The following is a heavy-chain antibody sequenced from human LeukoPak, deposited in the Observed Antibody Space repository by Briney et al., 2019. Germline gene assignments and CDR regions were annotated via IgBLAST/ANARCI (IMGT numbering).Heavy chain of an antibody. J-gene: IGHJ6*02. Sequence: ASVKVSCKASGGTFSSYAISWVRQAPGQGLEWMGWMNPNSGNTGYAQKFQGRVTMTRNTSISTAYMELSSLRSEDTAVYYCARRESHRLYYYGMDVWGQGTTVTVSS. CDR2: MNPNSGNT. V-gene: IGHV1-8*02. CDR1: GGTFSSYA. D-gene: IGHD3-10*01. CDR3: ARRESHRLYYYGMDV.